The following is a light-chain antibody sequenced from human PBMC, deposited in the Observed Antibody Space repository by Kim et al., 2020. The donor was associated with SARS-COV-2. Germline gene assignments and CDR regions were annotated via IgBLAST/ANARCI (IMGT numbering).Light chain of an antibody. CDR1: QSVRNN. V-gene: IGKV3-15*01. CDR2: AAS. Sequence: SGSPGERATLSCRASQSVRNNLAWYQQKPGQAPRLLIYAASTRATDIPGRFSGSGSGTEFTLTISSLQSEDFAVYYCQQYNDWPPSFGGGTKLEI. J-gene: IGKJ4*01. CDR3: QQYNDWPPS.